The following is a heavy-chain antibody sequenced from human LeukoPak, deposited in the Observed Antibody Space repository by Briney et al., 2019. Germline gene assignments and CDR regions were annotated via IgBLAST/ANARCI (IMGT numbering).Heavy chain of an antibody. CDR3: ARTLRIAAATYPFDP. D-gene: IGHD6-13*01. Sequence: SETLSLTCTVSGGSISTYYWSWIRQPAGKGLEWIGRMYTSGTTKYNPSLKSRVTMSVDTSNNQFSLKLSSVTAADTAVYYCARTLRIAAATYPFDPWGQGTLVTVSS. J-gene: IGHJ5*02. CDR2: MYTSGTT. CDR1: GGSISTYY. V-gene: IGHV4-4*07.